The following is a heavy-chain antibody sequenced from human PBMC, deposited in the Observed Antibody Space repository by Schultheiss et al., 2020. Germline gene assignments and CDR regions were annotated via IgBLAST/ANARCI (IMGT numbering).Heavy chain of an antibody. D-gene: IGHD3-10*01. CDR3: ARSPGNWFDP. CDR1: GFTFSDYY. J-gene: IGHJ5*02. CDR2: ISSGSTYT. V-gene: IGHV3-11*03. Sequence: GASLRLSCAASGFTFSDYYMTWIRQAPGRGLEWLSYISSGSTYTNHAAAVAGRFTTSRDNAKNSLYLQMNSLRAEDTAVYYCARSPGNWFDPWGQGTLVTVS.